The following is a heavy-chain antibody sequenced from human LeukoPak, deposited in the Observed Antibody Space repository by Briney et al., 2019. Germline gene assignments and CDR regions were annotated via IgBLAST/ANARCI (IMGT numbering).Heavy chain of an antibody. Sequence: GASVKASCKASGYTFTRYYMHWVRQAPGQGLEWMGLINPSGGSTKYAQKFHGRVAMTRDTSTNTVYMELSSLRSEDTALYYCARDDDGGYGFDYWGQGTLVTVSS. CDR1: GYTFTRYY. J-gene: IGHJ4*02. D-gene: IGHD3-16*01. CDR2: INPSGGST. CDR3: ARDDDGGYGFDY. V-gene: IGHV1-46*01.